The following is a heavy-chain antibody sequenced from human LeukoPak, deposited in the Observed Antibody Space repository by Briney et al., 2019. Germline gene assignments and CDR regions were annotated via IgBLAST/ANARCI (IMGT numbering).Heavy chain of an antibody. Sequence: SQTLSLTCTVSGGSISSGGYYWSWIRQHPGKGLEWSGYIYYSGSTYYNPSLKSRVTISVDTSKNQFSLKLSSVTAADTAVYYCARVGVLEWLSNNWFDPWGQGTLVTVSS. D-gene: IGHD3-3*01. CDR3: ARVGVLEWLSNNWFDP. CDR1: GGSISSGGYY. J-gene: IGHJ5*02. CDR2: IYYSGST. V-gene: IGHV4-31*03.